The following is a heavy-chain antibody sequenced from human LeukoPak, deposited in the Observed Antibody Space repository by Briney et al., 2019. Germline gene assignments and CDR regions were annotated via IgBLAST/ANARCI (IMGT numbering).Heavy chain of an antibody. CDR1: GFRFSNSW. D-gene: IGHD3-10*01. V-gene: IGHV3-74*01. Sequence: GGSLRLSCAASGFRFSNSWMYWVRQGPGKGPVWVSRMKTDGTRIEYADSVKGRFTISRDNAKNTLFLQMSSLRVEDTAVYYCARGADHGGSYYPDWGQGTRVTVSS. J-gene: IGHJ4*02. CDR2: MKTDGTRI. CDR3: ARGADHGGSYYPD.